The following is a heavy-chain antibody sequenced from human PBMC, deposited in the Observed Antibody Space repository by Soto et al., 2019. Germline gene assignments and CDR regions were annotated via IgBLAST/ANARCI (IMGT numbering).Heavy chain of an antibody. CDR1: CGSISSSSYY. CDR3: ARGRQARVAGTALHYGMDV. D-gene: IGHD6-19*01. CDR2: IYYSGST. V-gene: IGHV4-39*01. Sequence: SETLSLTCTVSCGSISSSSYYWGWIRQPPGKGLEWIGSIYYSGSTYYNPSLKSRVTISVDTSKNQFSLKLSSVTAADTAVYYCARGRQARVAGTALHYGMDVWGQGTTVTVS. J-gene: IGHJ6*02.